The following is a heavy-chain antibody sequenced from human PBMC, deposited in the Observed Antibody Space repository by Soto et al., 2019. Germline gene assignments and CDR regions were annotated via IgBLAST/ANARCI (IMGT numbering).Heavy chain of an antibody. D-gene: IGHD2-2*01. J-gene: IGHJ6*02. CDR3: ARAKSNENIVVVPAAMGYYYYYYGMDV. Sequence: EVQLVESGGGLVKPGGSLRLSCAASGFTFSSYSMNWVRQAPGKGLEWVSSISSSSSYIYYADSVKGRFTISRDNAKNSLYLQMNSLRAEDKAVYYCARAKSNENIVVVPAAMGYYYYYYGMDVWGQGTTVTVSS. V-gene: IGHV3-21*01. CDR2: ISSSSSYI. CDR1: GFTFSSYS.